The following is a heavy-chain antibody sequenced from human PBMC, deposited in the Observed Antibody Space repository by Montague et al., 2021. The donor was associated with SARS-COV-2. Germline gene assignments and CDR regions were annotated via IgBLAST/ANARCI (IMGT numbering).Heavy chain of an antibody. CDR1: GGSVGSRNYY. J-gene: IGHJ4*02. Sequence: SETLSLTCTVSGGSVGSRNYYWGWIRQPPGKGLEWIGSIYYSGSTHYNPSLKSRVTISVDTSKNQFSLKLSSVTAADTAVYYCARRGDYGGPRFDYWGQGTLVSVSS. V-gene: IGHV4-39*01. CDR2: IYYSGST. CDR3: ARRGDYGGPRFDY. D-gene: IGHD4-23*01.